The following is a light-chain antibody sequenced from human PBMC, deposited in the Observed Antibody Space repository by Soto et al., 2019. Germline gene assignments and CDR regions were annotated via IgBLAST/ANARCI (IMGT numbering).Light chain of an antibody. CDR2: GAS. V-gene: IGKV3-20*01. J-gene: IGKJ1*01. CDR3: QQFHYWWT. Sequence: ESVLTQSPGTLSLSPGERATLSCRASQSVSSNYLAWYQQKPGQAPRLLIYGASTRATGIPDRFSGSGSGTDFTLTISRLEPEDSAFYYCQQFHYWWTFGQGTKVEIK. CDR1: QSVSSNY.